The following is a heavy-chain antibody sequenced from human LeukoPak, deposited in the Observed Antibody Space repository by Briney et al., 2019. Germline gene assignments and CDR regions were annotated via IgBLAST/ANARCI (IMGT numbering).Heavy chain of an antibody. CDR2: ITDGADT. CDR1: GFPFGSYA. J-gene: IGHJ4*02. V-gene: IGHV3-23*01. CDR3: AKVDYWSPENYLDS. Sequence: GGSLRLSCAASGFPFGSYAMAWVRQAPGKGLESVSVITDGADTYYADSVKGRFTISRDNSQNTVHLQMDNLRADDTAVYYCAKVDYWSPENYLDSWGQGTLVTVSS. D-gene: IGHD1-1*01.